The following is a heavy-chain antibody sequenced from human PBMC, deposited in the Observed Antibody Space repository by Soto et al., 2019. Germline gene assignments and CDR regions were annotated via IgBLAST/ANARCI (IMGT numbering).Heavy chain of an antibody. CDR1: GFTFSSYG. Sequence: QVQLVESGGGVVQPGRSLRLSCAASGFTFSSYGMHWVRQAPGKGLEWVAVIWYDGSNKYYADFVKGRFTISRDNSKNTLYLQMNSLRAEDTAVYYCARDPYYGSGSYFNYWGQGTLVTVSS. J-gene: IGHJ4*02. V-gene: IGHV3-33*01. D-gene: IGHD3-10*01. CDR2: IWYDGSNK. CDR3: ARDPYYGSGSYFNY.